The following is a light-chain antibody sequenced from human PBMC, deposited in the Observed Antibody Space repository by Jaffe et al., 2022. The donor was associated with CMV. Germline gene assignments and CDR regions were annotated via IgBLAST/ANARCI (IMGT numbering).Light chain of an antibody. V-gene: IGLV2-11*01. CDR1: SSPTGGYNF. CDR3: CSYAGTYSFATAL. CDR2: DVT. J-gene: IGLJ2*01. Sequence: QSALTQPHSVSGSPGQSVTISCTGTSSPTGGYNFVSWYQQHPGNAPKLIIYDVTKRPSGVPGRFSGSKSGNTASLTISGLQAEDEADYFCCSYAGTYSFATALFGGGTKVTVL.